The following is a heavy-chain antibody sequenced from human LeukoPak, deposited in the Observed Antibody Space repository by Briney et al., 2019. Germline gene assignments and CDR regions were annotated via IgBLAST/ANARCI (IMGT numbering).Heavy chain of an antibody. V-gene: IGHV4-59*12. CDR2: IYYSGST. Sequence: PSETLSLTCTVSGGSISTYYWSWIRQPPGKGLEWIGYIYYSGSTNYNPSLKSRVTISVDTSKNQFSLKLSSVTAADTAVYYCARRSMLTIFGVVIPFQHWGQGTLVTVSS. CDR3: ARRSMLTIFGVVIPFQH. CDR1: GGSISTYY. D-gene: IGHD3-3*01. J-gene: IGHJ1*01.